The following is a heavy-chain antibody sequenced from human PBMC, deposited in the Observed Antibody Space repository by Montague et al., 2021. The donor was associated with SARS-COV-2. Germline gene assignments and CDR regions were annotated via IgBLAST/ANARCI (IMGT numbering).Heavy chain of an antibody. V-gene: IGHV4-34*01. J-gene: IGHJ5*01. CDR2: INRTGGT. CDR3: ARASLTDQCRIRGKCLDS. CDR1: TGSLNAHY. Sequence: SETLSLTCAVSTGSLNAHYWTWIRQSPGKGLEWIGEINRTGGTNYSPSLKSRVSMSRDSSRNQFSLRLTSVTAADSGIYYCARASLTDQCRIRGKCLDSWGPGTPVTVSS. D-gene: IGHD3-9*01.